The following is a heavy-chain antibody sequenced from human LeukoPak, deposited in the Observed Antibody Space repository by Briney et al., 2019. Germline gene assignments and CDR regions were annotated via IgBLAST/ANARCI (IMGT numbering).Heavy chain of an antibody. D-gene: IGHD6-13*01. CDR3: ARTSHPHGSSWLFDP. J-gene: IGHJ5*02. CDR1: GGSISSYY. CDR2: IYFSGST. Sequence: SETLSLTCTVSGGSISSYYWSWIRQPPGKGLEWIGYIYFSGSTNYNPSLKSRVTISVDTSRNQFSLQLSSVTAADTAVYYCARTSHPHGSSWLFDPWGQGTLVTVSS. V-gene: IGHV4-59*01.